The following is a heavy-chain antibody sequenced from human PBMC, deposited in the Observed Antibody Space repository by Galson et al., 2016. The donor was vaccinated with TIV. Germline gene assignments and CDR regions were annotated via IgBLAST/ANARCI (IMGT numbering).Heavy chain of an antibody. D-gene: IGHD1-26*01. V-gene: IGHV3-66*02. CDR2: ISDAGNT. Sequence: SLRLSCAASGLSVSINYMTWVRQAPGKGLEWVSLISDAGNTYYPDSVKGRFTVSRDNSKNTLYLQMNSLRVEDKALYYCAHDRIVETTYYFYYYGSDVGGQGNAVTVSS. J-gene: IGHJ6*02. CDR3: AHDRIVETTYYFYYYGSDV. CDR1: GLSVSINY.